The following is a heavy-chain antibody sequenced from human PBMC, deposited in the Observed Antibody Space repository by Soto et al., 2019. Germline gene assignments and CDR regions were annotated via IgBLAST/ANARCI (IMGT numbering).Heavy chain of an antibody. V-gene: IGHV1-3*05. CDR1: GYIFTGYA. CDR2: INGGNGNT. Sequence: VQIVQSGAEERKPGASVKVSCKASGYIFTGYAMHWVRQAPGQRLEWMAWINGGNGNTRYSQKFQGRVTITRDTSANTADMELSSLRSEDTAVYYCARAGTVFGLLGNYYGMDVWGQGTTVTVSS. J-gene: IGHJ6*02. D-gene: IGHD3-3*01. CDR3: ARAGTVFGLLGNYYGMDV.